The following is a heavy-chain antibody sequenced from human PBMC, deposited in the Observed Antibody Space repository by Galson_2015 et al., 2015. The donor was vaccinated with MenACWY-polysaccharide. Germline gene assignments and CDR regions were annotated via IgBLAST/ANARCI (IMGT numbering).Heavy chain of an antibody. D-gene: IGHD3-10*01. CDR2: IFDSVDTT. CDR1: GFTFSSYA. V-gene: IGHV3-23*01. J-gene: IGHJ4*02. Sequence: LRLSCAASGFTFSSYAMGWVRQAPGKGLEWVSSIFDSVDTTFYTDSVRGRFAISRDNSKNTLYLQINSLRAEDAAVYYCARYAWLGDWGQGTLV. CDR3: ARYAWLGD.